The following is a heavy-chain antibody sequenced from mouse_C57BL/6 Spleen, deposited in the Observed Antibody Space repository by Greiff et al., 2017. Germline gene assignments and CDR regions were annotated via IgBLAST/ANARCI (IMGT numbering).Heavy chain of an antibody. CDR1: GYTFTSYW. J-gene: IGHJ2*01. V-gene: IGHV1-53*01. CDR3: ARSAWSHGGFDY. Sequence: QVQLQQSGTELVKPGASVKLSCKASGYTFTSYWMHWVKQRPGQGLEWIGNINPSNGGTNYNEKFKSKATLTVDKSSSTAYMQLSSLTSEDSAVYYCARSAWSHGGFDYWGQGTTLTVSS. CDR2: INPSNGGT.